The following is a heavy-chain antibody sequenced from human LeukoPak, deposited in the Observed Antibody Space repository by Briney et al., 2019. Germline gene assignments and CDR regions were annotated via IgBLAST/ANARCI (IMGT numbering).Heavy chain of an antibody. CDR1: GFTYSSYA. CDR3: ARDLIVVANGGLDY. J-gene: IGHJ4*02. Sequence: GGSLRLSCAASGFTYSSYAMSWVRQAPGKGLEWVSAISGSGGSTYYADSVKGRFTISRDNSKNTLYLQMNSLRAEDTAVYYCARDLIVVANGGLDYWGQGTLVTVSS. CDR2: ISGSGGST. D-gene: IGHD3-22*01. V-gene: IGHV3-23*01.